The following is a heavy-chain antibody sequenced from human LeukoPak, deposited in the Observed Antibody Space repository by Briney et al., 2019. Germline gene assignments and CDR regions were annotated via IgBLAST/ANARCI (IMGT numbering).Heavy chain of an antibody. CDR3: AKGKASTPAASDC. J-gene: IGHJ4*02. CDR2: INWNGGST. CDR1: GFTFDDYG. D-gene: IGHD6-13*01. V-gene: IGHV3-20*04. Sequence: GGSLRLSCAASGFTFDDYGMSWVRQAPGKGLEWVSGINWNGGSTGYVDSVKGRFTISRDNAKNSLYLQMNSLRAEDAAFYYCAKGKASTPAASDCWGQGTLVTVSS.